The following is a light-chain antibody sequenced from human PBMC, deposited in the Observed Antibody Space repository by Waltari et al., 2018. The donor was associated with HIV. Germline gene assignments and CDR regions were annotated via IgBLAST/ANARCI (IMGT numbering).Light chain of an antibody. V-gene: IGLV2-14*03. CDR1: SSDVVGYNY. CDR2: DVS. CDR3: SSYTSINTWV. Sequence: QSALTQPASVSGSPGQSITISCTGTSSDVVGYNYVSWYQQHPGKAPKLMIFDVSNRPSGVSNRFSGSKSGNTASLTISGLQAEDEADYYCSSYTSINTWVFGTGTKLTVL. J-gene: IGLJ3*02.